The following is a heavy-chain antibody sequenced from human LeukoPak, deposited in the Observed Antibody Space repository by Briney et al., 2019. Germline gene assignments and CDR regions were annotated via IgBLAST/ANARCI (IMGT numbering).Heavy chain of an antibody. Sequence: GGSLRLSCAASGFTFDDYAMHWVRQAPGKGLEWVSLISWDGGSTYYADSVKGRFTISRDNRKNSLYLQMNSLKPEDTALYYCERVTLSSAWFGDMDVWGKGTTLTVSS. D-gene: IGHD6-13*01. J-gene: IGHJ6*03. CDR3: ERVTLSSAWFGDMDV. CDR2: ISWDGGST. V-gene: IGHV3-43D*04. CDR1: GFTFDDYA.